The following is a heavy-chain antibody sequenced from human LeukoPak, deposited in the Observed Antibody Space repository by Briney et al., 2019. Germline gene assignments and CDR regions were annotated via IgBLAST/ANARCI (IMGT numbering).Heavy chain of an antibody. CDR2: INPNSGGT. J-gene: IGHJ4*02. Sequence: GASVKVSCKASGYTFTGYYMHWVRQAPGQGLEWMGWINPNSGGTNYAQKFQGRVTMTRDTSISTAYMELSGLRSDDTAVYYCASGWGLVVQTPFDYWGQGTLVTVSS. CDR3: ASGWGLVVQTPFDY. V-gene: IGHV1-2*02. CDR1: GYTFTGYY. D-gene: IGHD2-21*01.